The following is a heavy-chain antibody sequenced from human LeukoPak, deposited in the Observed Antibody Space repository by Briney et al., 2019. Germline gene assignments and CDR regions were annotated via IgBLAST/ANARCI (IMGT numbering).Heavy chain of an antibody. CDR2: IRYDGSNK. Sequence: PGGSLRLSCAASGVTFSSYGIHWVRRAPGKGLEGGAFIRYDGSNKYYADSVKGRFTISRDNSKNTLYLQMNSLRAEDTAVYYCAKIGLVSGGFDYWGQGTVVTVSS. D-gene: IGHD3-16*01. J-gene: IGHJ4*02. V-gene: IGHV3-30*02. CDR3: AKIGLVSGGFDY. CDR1: GVTFSSYG.